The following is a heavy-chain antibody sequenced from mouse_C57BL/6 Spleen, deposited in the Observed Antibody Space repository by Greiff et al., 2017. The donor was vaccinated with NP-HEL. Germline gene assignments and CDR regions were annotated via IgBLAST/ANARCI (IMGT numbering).Heavy chain of an antibody. V-gene: IGHV5-4*01. J-gene: IGHJ2*01. D-gene: IGHD1-1*01. Sequence: EVQLVESGGGLVKPGGSLKLSCAASGFTFSSYAMSWVRQTPEKRLEWVATISDGGSYTYYPDNVKGRFPISRDNAKNNLYLQMSHLKSEDTAMYYCAREDYYYGSSGYFDYWGQGTTLTVSS. CDR3: AREDYYYGSSGYFDY. CDR1: GFTFSSYA. CDR2: ISDGGSYT.